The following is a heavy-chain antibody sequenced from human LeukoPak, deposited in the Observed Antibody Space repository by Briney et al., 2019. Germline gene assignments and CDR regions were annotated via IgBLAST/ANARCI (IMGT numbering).Heavy chain of an antibody. CDR2: IYSGGST. CDR1: GGSISSYY. Sequence: SETLSLTCTVSGGSISSYYWSWIRQPAGKGLEWIGRIYSGGSTNYNPSLKSRVTMTVDSSNNQFSLKLSSVTAADTAVFYCARENTGSYREFDYWGQGTLVTVSS. D-gene: IGHD1-26*01. J-gene: IGHJ4*02. CDR3: ARENTGSYREFDY. V-gene: IGHV4-4*07.